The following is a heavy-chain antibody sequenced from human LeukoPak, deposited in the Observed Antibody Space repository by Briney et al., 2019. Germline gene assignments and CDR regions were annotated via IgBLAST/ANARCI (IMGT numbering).Heavy chain of an antibody. CDR1: GYTFTAYY. V-gene: IGHV1-2*02. D-gene: IGHD3-10*01. CDR2: INPYSGGT. CDR3: ARLVPYGSGSHYFNC. Sequence: GASVKVSCRASGYTFTAYYLHWVRHAPGQGLEWMGWINPYSGGTNYAQNFQGRVTMTRDTSISTAYMELSRLGSDDTAVYYCARLVPYGSGSHYFNCWGQGTLVTVSS. J-gene: IGHJ4*02.